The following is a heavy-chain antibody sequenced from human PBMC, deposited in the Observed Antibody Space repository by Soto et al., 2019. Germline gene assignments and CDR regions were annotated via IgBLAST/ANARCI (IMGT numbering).Heavy chain of an antibody. D-gene: IGHD3-16*02. V-gene: IGHV3-49*05. CDR3: TPDYDYVWGSYRRYYFDY. CDR1: GFTFGDYA. CDR2: IRSKAYGGTT. J-gene: IGHJ4*02. Sequence: EVQLVESGGGLVKPGRSLRLSCTASGFTFGDYAMSWFRQAPGKGLEWVGFIRSKAYGGTTEYAASVKGRFTISRDDSKSIAYLQMNSLKTEDTAVYYCTPDYDYVWGSYRRYYFDYWGQGTLVTVSS.